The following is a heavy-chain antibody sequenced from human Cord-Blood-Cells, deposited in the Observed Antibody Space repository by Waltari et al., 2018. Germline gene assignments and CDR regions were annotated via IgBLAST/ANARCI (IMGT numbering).Heavy chain of an antibody. CDR2: IYYSGST. Sequence: QLQLQESGPGLVKPSETLSLTCTVSGGSISSSSYYWGWIRQPPGKGLEWIGSIYYSGSTYYKPSLTSLVTISVATSKNQFSLKLSSVTAADTAVYYCARQPSSGWYYYYYGMDVWGQGTTVTVS. CDR1: GGSISSSSYY. D-gene: IGHD6-19*01. CDR3: ARQPSSGWYYYYYGMDV. V-gene: IGHV4-39*01. J-gene: IGHJ6*02.